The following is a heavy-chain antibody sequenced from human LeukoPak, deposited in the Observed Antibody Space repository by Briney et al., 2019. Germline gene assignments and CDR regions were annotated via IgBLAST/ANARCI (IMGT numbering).Heavy chain of an antibody. J-gene: IGHJ5*02. Sequence: GASVKVSCKASGYTFTSYGISWVRQAPGQGLEWMGGIIPIFGTANYAQKFQGRVTITTDESTSTAYMELSSLRSEDTAVYYCARGGPINYDFWSGQNWFDPWGQGTLVTVSS. CDR1: GYTFTSYG. D-gene: IGHD3-3*01. CDR3: ARGGPINYDFWSGQNWFDP. CDR2: IIPIFGTA. V-gene: IGHV1-69*05.